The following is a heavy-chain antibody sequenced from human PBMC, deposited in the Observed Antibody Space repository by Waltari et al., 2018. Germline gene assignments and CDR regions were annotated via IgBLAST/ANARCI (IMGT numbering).Heavy chain of an antibody. V-gene: IGHV3-33*06. Sequence: QVQLVESGGGVVQPGRSLRLSCAASGFTFSRSAMHWVRQAPGQGLGWVACLGYDGSYKFYAASVNGRFSISRHNPKNTLHLQMDSLRAEDSAIYYCAKDGSASRLVRYYLDSWGPGTLVTVSS. CDR3: AKDGSASRLVRYYLDS. D-gene: IGHD2-8*02. J-gene: IGHJ4*02. CDR1: GFTFSRSA. CDR2: LGYDGSYK.